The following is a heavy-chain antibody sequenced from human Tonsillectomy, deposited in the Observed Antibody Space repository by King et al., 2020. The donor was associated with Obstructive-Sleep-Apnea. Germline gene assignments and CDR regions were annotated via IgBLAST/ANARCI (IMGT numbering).Heavy chain of an antibody. CDR3: ARQIQLTGFDH. Sequence: VQLQESGPGLLKPSETLSLTCTVSGDFLSSFYWSWIRQAPGRGLEWIGNVYDTGTTTYAPSLRGRVTISVDTSMNQFYLKLSSVTAADTAVYYCARQIQLTGFDHWGQGTKVTVS. CDR1: GDFLSSFY. D-gene: IGHD1-1*01. V-gene: IGHV4-59*08. J-gene: IGHJ3*01. CDR2: VYDTGTT.